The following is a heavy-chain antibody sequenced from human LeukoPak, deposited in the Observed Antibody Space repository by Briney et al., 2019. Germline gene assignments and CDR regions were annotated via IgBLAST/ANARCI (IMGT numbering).Heavy chain of an antibody. CDR3: ARDRGCSSTSCYTLRRWFDS. CDR2: IDYMGGT. V-gene: IGHV4-39*07. Sequence: SETLSLTSTVPGGSISSSSYYWGWIRQPPGKGLEWIGIIDYMGGTYYNPSLKSRVTISIDTSKNQFSLKLSSVTAAETAVYYCARDRGCSSTSCYTLRRWFDSWGQGTLVTVSS. D-gene: IGHD2-2*02. J-gene: IGHJ5*01. CDR1: GGSISSSSYY.